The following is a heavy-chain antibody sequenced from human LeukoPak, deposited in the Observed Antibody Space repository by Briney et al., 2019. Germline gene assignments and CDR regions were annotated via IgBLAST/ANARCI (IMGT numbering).Heavy chain of an antibody. Sequence: SVKVSCKASGGTFISYAISWVRQAPGQGLEWMGGIIPIFGTANYAQKFQGRVTITADKSTSTAYMELSSLRSEDTAVYYCARTRSSSSSWYGQFDYWGQGTLVTVSS. D-gene: IGHD6-13*01. CDR3: ARTRSSSSSWYGQFDY. CDR2: IIPIFGTA. V-gene: IGHV1-69*06. CDR1: GGTFISYA. J-gene: IGHJ4*02.